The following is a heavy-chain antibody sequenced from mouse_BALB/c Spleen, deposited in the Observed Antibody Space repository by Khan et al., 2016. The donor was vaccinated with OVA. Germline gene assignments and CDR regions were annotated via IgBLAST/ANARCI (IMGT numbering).Heavy chain of an antibody. CDR3: ASGTYGWFAY. Sequence: EVELVESGGGLVKPGRSLKLSCAASGFTFSSFVMSWVRQTPEKRLEWVATISSAGSYTYHPDSAKGRFTIPRDNAKTTLTQLMNSQRSQDTAMYYCASGTYGWFAYWGQGTLVTVSA. J-gene: IGHJ3*01. CDR2: ISSAGSYT. V-gene: IGHV5-9-1*01. CDR1: GFTFSSFV. D-gene: IGHD1-1*02.